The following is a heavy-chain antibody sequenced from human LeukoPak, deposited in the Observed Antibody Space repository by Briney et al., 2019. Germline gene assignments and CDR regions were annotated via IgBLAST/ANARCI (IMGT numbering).Heavy chain of an antibody. D-gene: IGHD4-17*01. CDR3: ARVTSDYGDPDAFDI. J-gene: IGHJ3*02. CDR1: GGSISSSSYY. V-gene: IGHV4-39*07. CDR2: IYYSGST. Sequence: SETLSLTCTVSGGSISSSSYYWGWIRQPPGKGLEWIGSIYYSGSTYYNPSLKSRVTISVDTSKNQFSLKLSSVTAADTAVYYCARVTSDYGDPDAFDIWGQGTMVTVSS.